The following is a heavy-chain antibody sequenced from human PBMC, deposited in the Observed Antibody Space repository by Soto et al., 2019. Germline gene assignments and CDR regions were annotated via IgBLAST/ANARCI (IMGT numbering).Heavy chain of an antibody. J-gene: IGHJ4*02. D-gene: IGHD4-4*01. V-gene: IGHV2-5*02. Sequence: QITLKESGPTLVKPTQTLTLTCTFSGFSLTTSGVGVDWIRQPPGKALEWLGLIYWDDEERYRPSLQSRLTITTDTSRNQVVLTMTNMDPVDTATYDCAHRTTVTSGVNWGQGTLVTVSS. CDR3: AHRTTVTSGVN. CDR1: GFSLTTSGVG. CDR2: IYWDDEE.